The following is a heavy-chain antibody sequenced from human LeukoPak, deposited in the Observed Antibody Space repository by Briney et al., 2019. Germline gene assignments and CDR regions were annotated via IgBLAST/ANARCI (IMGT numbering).Heavy chain of an antibody. D-gene: IGHD5-12*01. CDR2: IKQNGSEK. CDR1: GFTFSTYW. Sequence: GGALRVSCAASGFTFSTYWMSWVCNAPGEGLEKVTNIKQNGSEKYYVDSVKGRFTISRDNAKNSLYLQMNSLRAEDTAVYYCAREFILPYEPYYYNGMDVWGKGTTVTVSS. V-gene: IGHV3-7*03. CDR3: AREFILPYEPYYYNGMDV. J-gene: IGHJ6*04.